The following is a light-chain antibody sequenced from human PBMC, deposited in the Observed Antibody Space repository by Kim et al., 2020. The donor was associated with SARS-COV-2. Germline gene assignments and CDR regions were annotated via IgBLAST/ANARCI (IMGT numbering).Light chain of an antibody. CDR2: EDN. Sequence: GKTRTTPVTRSTGGMANNYVHGYQKRPVTAPTTGIYEDNQRPSGVPDRFSGSIDSSSNSASLTISGLKTEDEADYYCQSYDSSNQVFGGGTQLTVL. CDR1: TGGMANNY. CDR3: QSYDSSNQV. J-gene: IGLJ3*02. V-gene: IGLV6-57*03.